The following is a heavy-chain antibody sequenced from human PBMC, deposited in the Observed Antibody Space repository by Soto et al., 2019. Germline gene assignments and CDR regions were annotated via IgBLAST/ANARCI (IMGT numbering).Heavy chain of an antibody. V-gene: IGHV3-23*01. J-gene: IGHJ4*02. CDR3: AKDPIAVAGTPPY. CDR1: GFTFSSYA. Sequence: VSLRLSFAASGFTFSSYAMSWVRQAPGKGLEWVSAISGSGGSTYYADSVKGRFTISRDNSKNTLYLQMNSLRAEDTAVYYCAKDPIAVAGTPPYWGQGTLVTVSS. CDR2: ISGSGGST. D-gene: IGHD6-19*01.